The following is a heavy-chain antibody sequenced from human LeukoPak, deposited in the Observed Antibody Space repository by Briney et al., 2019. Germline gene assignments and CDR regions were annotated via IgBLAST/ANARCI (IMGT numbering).Heavy chain of an antibody. CDR1: GFTFSSYS. J-gene: IGHJ3*02. CDR3: ARVGAMVRGVICDAFDI. Sequence: GGSLRLSCAASGFTFSSYSMNWVRQAPGKGLEWVSSISSSSSYIYYADSVKGRFTISRDNAKNSLYLQMNSLRAEDTAVYYCARVGAMVRGVICDAFDIWGQGTMVTVSS. D-gene: IGHD3-10*01. V-gene: IGHV3-21*01. CDR2: ISSSSSYI.